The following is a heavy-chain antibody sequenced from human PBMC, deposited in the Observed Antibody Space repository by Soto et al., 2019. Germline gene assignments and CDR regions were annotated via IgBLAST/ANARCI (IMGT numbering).Heavy chain of an antibody. CDR2: ISSNGGST. Sequence: GGSLRLSCAASGFTFSSYAMHWVRQAPGKGLEYVSAISSNGGSTYYANSVKGRFTISRDNSKNTLYLQMGSLRAEDMAVYYCARESSISPSPNYYHYFMAVGEQGTSVPGS. CDR3: ARESSISPSPNYYHYFMAV. D-gene: IGHD6-6*01. V-gene: IGHV3-64*01. CDR1: GFTFSSYA. J-gene: IGHJ6*03.